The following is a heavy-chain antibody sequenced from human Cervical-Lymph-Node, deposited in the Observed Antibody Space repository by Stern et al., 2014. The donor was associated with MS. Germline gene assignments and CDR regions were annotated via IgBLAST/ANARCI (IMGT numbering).Heavy chain of an antibody. CDR1: SGSISSGGYY. Sequence: QVQLQESGPGLVKPSQTLSLTCTVSSGSISSGGYYWNWIRQHPGEGLEWIGSIYYSGNTFYSPPLKSRVVISIDTSENQFSLNLNSVTAADTTVYYCARSYELRSGSYYGPTDYWGQGILVTVSS. CDR2: IYYSGNT. CDR3: ARSYELRSGSYYGPTDY. J-gene: IGHJ4*02. V-gene: IGHV4-31*03. D-gene: IGHD3-10*01.